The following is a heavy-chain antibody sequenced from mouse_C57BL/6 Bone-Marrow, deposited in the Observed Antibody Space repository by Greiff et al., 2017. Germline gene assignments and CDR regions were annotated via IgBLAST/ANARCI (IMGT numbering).Heavy chain of an antibody. CDR3: AGSFYYDYFDY. D-gene: IGHD2-4*01. J-gene: IGHJ2*01. CDR2: IDPSDSYT. CDR1: GYTFTSYW. V-gene: IGHV1-69*01. Sequence: VQLQQPGAELVMPGASVKLSCKASGYTFTSYWMHWVKQRPGQGLEWIGEIDPSDSYTNYNQKFKGKSTLTVDKASSTAYVQLSSLTSEDSAVYYCAGSFYYDYFDYWGKGTTLTVSS.